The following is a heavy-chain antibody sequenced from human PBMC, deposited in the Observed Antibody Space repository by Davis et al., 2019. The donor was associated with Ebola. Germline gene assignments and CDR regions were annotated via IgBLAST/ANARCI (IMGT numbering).Heavy chain of an antibody. CDR1: GYSFTSYW. J-gene: IGHJ3*02. V-gene: IGHV5-51*01. CDR3: ARGRTGDDAFDI. D-gene: IGHD7-27*01. Sequence: GESLKISCKASGYSFTSYWIGWVRQMPGKGLEWMAIIFPDDSDTRYSPSFQGQVTISVDKSVNTAYLQWNSLKASDTAMYYCARGRTGDDAFDIWGQGTMVTVSS. CDR2: IFPDDSDT.